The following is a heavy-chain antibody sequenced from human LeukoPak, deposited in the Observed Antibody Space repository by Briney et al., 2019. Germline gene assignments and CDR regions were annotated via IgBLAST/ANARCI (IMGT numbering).Heavy chain of an antibody. Sequence: GRSLRLSCAASGFTFSSYGMHWVRQAPGKGLEWVAVIWYDGSNKYYADSVKGRFTISRDNSKNTLYLQMNSLRAEDTAVYYCARNYDYGDYVTNNCFDYWGQGTLVTVSS. CDR3: ARNYDYGDYVTNNCFDY. J-gene: IGHJ4*02. CDR1: GFTFSSYG. CDR2: IWYDGSNK. D-gene: IGHD4-17*01. V-gene: IGHV3-33*01.